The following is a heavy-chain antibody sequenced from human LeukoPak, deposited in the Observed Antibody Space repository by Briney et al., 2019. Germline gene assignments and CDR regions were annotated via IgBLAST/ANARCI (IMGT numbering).Heavy chain of an antibody. J-gene: IGHJ4*02. V-gene: IGHV3-23*01. D-gene: IGHD3-16*02. CDR2: ISGSGGST. CDR1: GFTFSSYA. Sequence: GGSLRLSCAASGFTFSSYAMSWVRQAPGKGLEWVSAISGSGGSTYYADSVKGRFTISRDNSKNTLYLQMNSLGAEDTAVYYCAKHGITFGGVIAEFDYWGQGTLVTVSS. CDR3: AKHGITFGGVIAEFDY.